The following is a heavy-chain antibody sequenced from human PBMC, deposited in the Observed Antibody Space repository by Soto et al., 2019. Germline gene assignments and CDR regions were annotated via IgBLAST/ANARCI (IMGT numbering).Heavy chain of an antibody. V-gene: IGHV3-11*06. D-gene: IGHD1-26*01. CDR1: GFTFSDYY. CDR2: ISSSSSYI. Sequence: GGSLRLSCAGSGFTFSDYYMSWIRQAPGKGLEWVSSISSSSSYIYYADSVKGRFTISRDNSKNTLYLQMNSLRAEDTAVYYCAKDGSHNFDYWGQGTLVTVSS. J-gene: IGHJ4*02. CDR3: AKDGSHNFDY.